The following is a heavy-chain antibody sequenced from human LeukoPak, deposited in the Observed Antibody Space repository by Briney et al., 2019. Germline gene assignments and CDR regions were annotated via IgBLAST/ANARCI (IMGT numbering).Heavy chain of an antibody. CDR2: IYYIGNT. J-gene: IGHJ6*03. CDR3: ARDSPYSYPYYYMDV. CDR1: GGSISSYY. V-gene: IGHV4-59*01. Sequence: SETLSLTCTVSGGSISSYYWSWIRQPPGKGLEWIGYIYYIGNTNYNPSLKRRVTISIHTSKTQFSLELTSVTAADTAVYYCARDSPYSYPYYYMDVWGKGTTVTVSS.